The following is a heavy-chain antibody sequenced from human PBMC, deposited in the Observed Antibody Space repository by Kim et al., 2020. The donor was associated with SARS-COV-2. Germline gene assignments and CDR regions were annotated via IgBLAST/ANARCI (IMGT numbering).Heavy chain of an antibody. CDR3: ATPAAKYDFWRQGLDY. CDR2: ISWNSGSI. V-gene: IGHV3-9*01. J-gene: IGHJ4*02. D-gene: IGHD3-3*01. CDR1: GFTFGDYA. Sequence: GGSLRLSCAASGFTFGDYAMHWVRQAPGKGLEWVSGISWNSGSIGYADSVKGRFTISRDNAKNSLYLQMNSLRAEDTALYYCATPAAKYDFWRQGLDYWGQGTLVTVSS.